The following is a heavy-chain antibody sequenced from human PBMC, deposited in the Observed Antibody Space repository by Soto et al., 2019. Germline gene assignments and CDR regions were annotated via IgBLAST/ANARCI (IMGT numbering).Heavy chain of an antibody. CDR2: MNPNSGNT. V-gene: IGHV1-8*01. J-gene: IGHJ4*02. CDR1: GYTLTGYD. Sequence: QAPLVQSGAEVKKPGASVKVSCKASGYTLTGYDINWVRQATGQGLEWMGWMNPNSGNTGYAQNFQGRVTMTRDNCITTAYLELTSLRDDDSAVYYCAGEKVGTTGIDFWGQGTLVNVSS. D-gene: IGHD1-26*01. CDR3: AGEKVGTTGIDF.